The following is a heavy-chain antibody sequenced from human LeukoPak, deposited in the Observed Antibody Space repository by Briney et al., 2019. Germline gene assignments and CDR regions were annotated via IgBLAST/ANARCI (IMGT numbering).Heavy chain of an antibody. J-gene: IGHJ5*02. D-gene: IGHD3-10*01. CDR3: ARSYSSGSYYSPFDP. V-gene: IGHV4-59*01. CDR1: GGSISSFY. Sequence: TSETLSLTCTVSGGSISSFYWSWIRQPPGKGLEWIGYIYYKGNTNYSPSLTSRVTISLGTSKNQFSLKLSSLTAADTAVYYCARSYSSGSYYSPFDPWGQGTLVTVSS. CDR2: IYYKGNT.